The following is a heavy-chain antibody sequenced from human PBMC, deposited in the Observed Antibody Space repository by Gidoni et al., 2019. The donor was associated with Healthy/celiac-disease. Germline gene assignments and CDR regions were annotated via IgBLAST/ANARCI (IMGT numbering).Heavy chain of an antibody. D-gene: IGHD6-19*01. CDR2: INPIFGTA. CDR3: ARGGWERGCFDY. J-gene: IGHJ4*02. Sequence: QVQLVQSGAEVKKPGSSVKVSCKASGGPFSSYALSWVRQAPGQGLEWMGGINPIFGTANYAQKFQGRVTITADESTSTAYMELSSLRSEDTAVYYCARGGWERGCFDYWGQGTLVTVSS. V-gene: IGHV1-69*01. CDR1: GGPFSSYA.